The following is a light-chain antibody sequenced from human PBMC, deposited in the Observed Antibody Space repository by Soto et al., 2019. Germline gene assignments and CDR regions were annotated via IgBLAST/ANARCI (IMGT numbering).Light chain of an antibody. J-gene: IGLJ2*01. V-gene: IGLV2-18*02. CDR2: EVS. CDR3: SSYTSSSLPV. Sequence: QSALTQPPSVSGSPGQSVTISCTGTSSDVGSYNRVSWYQQPPGTAPKLMIYEVSNRPSGVPDRFSGSKSGNTASLTFSGLQAEDEADYYCSSYTSSSLPVFGGGTKLTVL. CDR1: SSDVGSYNR.